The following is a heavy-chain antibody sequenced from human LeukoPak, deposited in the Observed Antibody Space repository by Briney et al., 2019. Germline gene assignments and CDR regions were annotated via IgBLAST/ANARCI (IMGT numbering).Heavy chain of an antibody. Sequence: GGSLRLSCAASGFTFSSYAMSWVRQAPGKGVERVSVIYSGGSTYYAVSVKGRFTISRDNSKNTLYLQMNSLRAEDTAVYYCARLGYSSVTDPWGQGTLVTVSS. D-gene: IGHD6-19*01. CDR1: GFTFSSYA. J-gene: IGHJ5*02. V-gene: IGHV3-66*01. CDR2: IYSGGST. CDR3: ARLGYSSVTDP.